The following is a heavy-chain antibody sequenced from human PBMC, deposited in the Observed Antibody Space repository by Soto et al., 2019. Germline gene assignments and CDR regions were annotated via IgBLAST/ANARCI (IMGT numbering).Heavy chain of an antibody. Sequence: GGSLRLSCAASGVTFVSSDMSWVRQAPGQGLEWVSAIRGSSDSTYYTDSVKGRFTISRDNSKNTLYLQMNSLRAEDTAVYYCAKHRISGPYWGQGTLVTVSS. CDR1: GVTFVSSD. V-gene: IGHV3-23*01. CDR3: AKHRISGPY. CDR2: IRGSSDST. J-gene: IGHJ4*02.